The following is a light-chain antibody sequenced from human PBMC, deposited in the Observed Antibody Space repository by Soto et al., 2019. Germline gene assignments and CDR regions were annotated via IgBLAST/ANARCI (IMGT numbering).Light chain of an antibody. CDR2: DAS. Sequence: EIVMTQSPGTLSLSPGERATLFCRASQSVRSSLAWYQQKPGQAPRLFIYDASTRATGIPARFNGSGSGTEFTLTISSLQSEDFAVYYCQQYNSWPETFGQGPMWIS. V-gene: IGKV3-15*01. J-gene: IGKJ1*01. CDR1: QSVRSS. CDR3: QQYNSWPET.